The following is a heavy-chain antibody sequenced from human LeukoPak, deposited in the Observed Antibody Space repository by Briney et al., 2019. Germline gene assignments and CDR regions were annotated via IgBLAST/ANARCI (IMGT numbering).Heavy chain of an antibody. V-gene: IGHV1-69*01. CDR2: IIPIFGTA. CDR3: ARLITGLYWYFDL. D-gene: IGHD1-20*01. CDR1: GGTFSSYA. Sequence: GASVKVSCKASGGTFSSYATSWVRQAPGQGLEWTRGIIPIFGTANYAQKFQGRVTITADESTSTAYMELSSLRSEDTAVYYCARLITGLYWYFDLWGRGTLVTVSS. J-gene: IGHJ2*01.